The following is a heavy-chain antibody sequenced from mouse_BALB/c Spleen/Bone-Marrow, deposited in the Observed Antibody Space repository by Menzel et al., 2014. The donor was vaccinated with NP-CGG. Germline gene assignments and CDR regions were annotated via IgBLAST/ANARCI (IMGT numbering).Heavy chain of an antibody. CDR2: INPGSGGT. CDR3: ARWDYAMDY. CDR1: GYAFTNYL. J-gene: IGHJ4*01. V-gene: IGHV1-54*01. Sequence: VQVVESGAELVRPGTSVKVSCKASGYAFTNYLIEWVKQRPGQGLEWIGVINPGSGGTNYNEKFKGKATLTADKSSSASYRQLSSLTSDDPAVYFCARWDYAMDYWGQGTSVTVSS.